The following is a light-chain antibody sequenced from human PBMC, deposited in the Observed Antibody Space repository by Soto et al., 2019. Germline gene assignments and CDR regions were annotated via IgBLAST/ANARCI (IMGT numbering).Light chain of an antibody. CDR1: KSFSRSY. CDR2: GAS. J-gene: IGKJ1*01. Sequence: EIVLTQSPDTLSLSPGERATLSCRASKSFSRSYLAWYQQKPGQAPRLLIYGASSRATGIPDRFSGSGSGTEFTLTISSLQSEDFAVYYCQQYNNWPRTLGQGTKVDSK. CDR3: QQYNNWPRT. V-gene: IGKV3-20*01.